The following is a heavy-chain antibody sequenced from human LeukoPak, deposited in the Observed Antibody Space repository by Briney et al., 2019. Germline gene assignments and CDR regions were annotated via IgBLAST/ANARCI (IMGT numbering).Heavy chain of an antibody. J-gene: IGHJ5*01. CDR1: GYTFTSYG. V-gene: IGHV1-18*01. CDR3: ARVWSDFATYYGDSYNWFDS. CDR2: ISAYNGNT. Sequence: ASVKVSCKASGYTFTSYGISWVRQAPGQGLEWMGWISAYNGNTNYAQKLQGRVTMTTDTSTSTAYMELRSLRSDDTAVYYCARVWSDFATYYGDSYNWFDSWGQGTLVTVSS. D-gene: IGHD4-17*01.